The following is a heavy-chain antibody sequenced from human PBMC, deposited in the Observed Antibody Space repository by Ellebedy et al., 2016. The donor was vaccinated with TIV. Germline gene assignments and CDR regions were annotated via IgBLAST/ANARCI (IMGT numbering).Heavy chain of an antibody. D-gene: IGHD1-20*01. Sequence: GESLKISCAASGFSFSSYNMNWVRQTPEKGLEWVSYITGTSNTKFYADSMEGRFTISRDNAKNSLYLEVNSLRDEDTAVYYCVRDHNWAFDYWGQGTLVTVSS. J-gene: IGHJ4*02. CDR1: GFSFSSYN. CDR3: VRDHNWAFDY. CDR2: ITGTSNTK. V-gene: IGHV3-48*02.